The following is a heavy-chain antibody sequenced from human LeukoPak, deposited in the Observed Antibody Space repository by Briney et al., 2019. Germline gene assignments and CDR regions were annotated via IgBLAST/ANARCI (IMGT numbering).Heavy chain of an antibody. CDR3: AKDLAVAGDYYMDV. CDR1: GFTFSSYA. Sequence: PGGSLRLSCAASGFTFSSYAMNWVRQGPGKGLEWVSAISGSGGSTCYADSVKGRFTISRDNSKNTLYLQMNSLRAEDTAVYHCAKDLAVAGDYYMDVWGKGTTVTVSS. D-gene: IGHD6-19*01. V-gene: IGHV3-23*01. CDR2: ISGSGGST. J-gene: IGHJ6*03.